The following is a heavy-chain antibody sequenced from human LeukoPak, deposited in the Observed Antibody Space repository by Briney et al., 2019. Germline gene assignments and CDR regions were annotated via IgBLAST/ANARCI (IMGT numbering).Heavy chain of an antibody. Sequence: GGSLRLSCAASGFSLSIYSMNWVRQAPGKGLEWISYISSSGNTIDYADSVNGRFTISRDNAKNSLYLQMNGLRAEDTAVYYCSRLRGNSYGYADYWGQGTLVTVSS. J-gene: IGHJ4*02. CDR3: SRLRGNSYGYADY. D-gene: IGHD5-18*01. CDR1: GFSLSIYS. V-gene: IGHV3-48*04. CDR2: ISSSGNTI.